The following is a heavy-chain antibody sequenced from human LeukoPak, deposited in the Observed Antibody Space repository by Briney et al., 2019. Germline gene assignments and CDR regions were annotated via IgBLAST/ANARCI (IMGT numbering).Heavy chain of an antibody. CDR3: ARDASAHFDY. V-gene: IGHV4-59*01. J-gene: IGHJ4*02. CDR1: GGSISSYY. Sequence: SETLSLTCTVSGGSISSYYLSWIRQPPGKGLEWICYIYCSGSTDYNPSLKSRVTISVDTSKIQFSLNLSSVSAAGTAVYYCARDASAHFDYWGQGTLVTVSS. CDR2: IYCSGST.